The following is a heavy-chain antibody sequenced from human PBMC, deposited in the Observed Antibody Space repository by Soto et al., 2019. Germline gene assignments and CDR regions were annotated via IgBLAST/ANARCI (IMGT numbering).Heavy chain of an antibody. D-gene: IGHD4-17*01. CDR1: GDSVSSNSAA. CDR2: TYYRSKWYN. Sequence: SQTLSLTCAISGDSVSSNSAAWNWIRQSPSRGLEWLGRTYYRSKWYNDYAVSVKSRITINPDTSKNQFSLQLHSVTPEVTAVYYSSRAVRGDYRNYGMQVLRQVTTVAASS. J-gene: IGHJ6*02. CDR3: SRAVRGDYRNYGMQV. V-gene: IGHV6-1*01.